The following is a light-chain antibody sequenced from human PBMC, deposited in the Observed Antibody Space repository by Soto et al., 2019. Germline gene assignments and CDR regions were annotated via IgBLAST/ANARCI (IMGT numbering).Light chain of an antibody. CDR1: QSLLHSNGYNY. Sequence: DIVMTQSPLSLPVTPGEPASISCRSSQSLLHSNGYNYLDWYLQKPGQSPQLLIYLGSNRASGVPDRFSGSGSGADFTLKISRVEAEDVGVYYCMQDLQTSRTFGQGTKVEIK. J-gene: IGKJ1*01. CDR3: MQDLQTSRT. V-gene: IGKV2-28*01. CDR2: LGS.